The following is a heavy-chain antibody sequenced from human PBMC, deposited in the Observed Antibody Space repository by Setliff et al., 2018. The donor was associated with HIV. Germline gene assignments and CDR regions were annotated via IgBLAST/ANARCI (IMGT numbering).Heavy chain of an antibody. Sequence: SETLSLTCTVSGGSIRGYYWSWIRQPAGKGLEWIGYVYYSGSTNYNPSLKSRVTISVDTSKNQFSLKLTSVTAADTAVYYCARGPSLQTTLFDYWGQGTLVTVSS. V-gene: IGHV4-59*01. CDR2: VYYSGST. CDR1: GGSIRGYY. J-gene: IGHJ4*02. CDR3: ARGPSLQTTLFDY.